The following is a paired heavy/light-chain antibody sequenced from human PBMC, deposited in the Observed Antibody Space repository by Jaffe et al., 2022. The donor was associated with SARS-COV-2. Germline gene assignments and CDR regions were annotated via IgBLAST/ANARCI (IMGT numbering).Light chain of an antibody. Sequence: DIQMTQSPSTLSASVGDRVTITCRASQSISNWLAWYQQKPGKAPKLLIYKASSLESGVPSRFSGSGSGTEFTLTISSLQPDDFATYYCQHLGTFGPGTKVDIK. CDR1: QSISNW. J-gene: IGKJ3*01. CDR2: KAS. V-gene: IGKV1-5*03. CDR3: QHLGT.
Heavy chain of an antibody. Sequence: QVQLQESGPGLVKTSQTLSLTCTVSGGSISSGGYYWSWIRQHPGKGLEWIAYIYYSGSTYYNPSLNSRVTISLDTSKNQFSLKLSSVTAADTAVFYCARGPWGSGYYYFDYWGQGTLVTVSS. J-gene: IGHJ4*02. CDR1: GGSISSGGYY. V-gene: IGHV4-31*03. CDR3: ARGPWGSGYYYFDY. D-gene: IGHD3-3*01. CDR2: IYYSGST.